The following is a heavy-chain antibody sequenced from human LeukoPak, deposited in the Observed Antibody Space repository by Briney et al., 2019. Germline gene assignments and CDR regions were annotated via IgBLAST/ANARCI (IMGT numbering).Heavy chain of an antibody. V-gene: IGHV4-59*08. CDR2: IYYSGST. CDR3: ARFASPSEYFQY. CDR1: GGSISGYY. J-gene: IGHJ1*01. Sequence: SETLSLTCSVSGGSISGYYWSWIRQPPGKGLEWIGYIYYSGSTKYNPSLESRVTMSLGTSKNQFSLYLSSVTAADTAVYYCARFASPSEYFQYWGQGTLVTVSP.